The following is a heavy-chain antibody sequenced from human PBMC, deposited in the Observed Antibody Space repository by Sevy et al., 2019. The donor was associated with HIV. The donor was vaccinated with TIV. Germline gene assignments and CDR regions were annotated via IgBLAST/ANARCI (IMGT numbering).Heavy chain of an antibody. Sequence: GGSLRLSCVASGFTLNNYWMHWVRQAPGKGLEWVANINQDGGVTYYVDSVRGRFTISRDNGRNLVVLQMNSLRVDDTALYFCVRAIAKDGSFWGQGTLVTVSS. CDR2: INQDGGVT. J-gene: IGHJ4*02. V-gene: IGHV3-7*01. D-gene: IGHD6-13*01. CDR3: VRAIAKDGSF. CDR1: GFTLNNYW.